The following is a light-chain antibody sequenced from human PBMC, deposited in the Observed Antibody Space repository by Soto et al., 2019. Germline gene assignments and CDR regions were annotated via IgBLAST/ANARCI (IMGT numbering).Light chain of an antibody. Sequence: DIQLTQSPSSLSASLGDRVTISCRASQNIDNYLHWYQQKSGKAPEALIYAASSLRDGVSSRFSGSGYGTEFTLTINNLQPEDFATYYCQQSSSLPPITFGQGTRLDI. CDR2: AAS. CDR1: QNIDNY. J-gene: IGKJ5*01. V-gene: IGKV1-39*01. CDR3: QQSSSLPPIT.